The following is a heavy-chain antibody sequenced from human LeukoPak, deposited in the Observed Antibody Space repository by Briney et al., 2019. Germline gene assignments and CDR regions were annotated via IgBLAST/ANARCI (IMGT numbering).Heavy chain of an antibody. CDR2: IWYDGSNK. CDR1: GFTFSSYG. D-gene: IGHD3-16*01. CDR3: AKDLAMITFGEGFDY. Sequence: QPGRSLRLSCAASGFTFSSYGMRWVRQAPGKGLEWVAVIWYDGSNKYYADSVKGRFTISRDSSKNTLYLQMNSLRAEDTAVYYCAKDLAMITFGEGFDYWGQGTLVTVSS. J-gene: IGHJ4*02. V-gene: IGHV3-33*06.